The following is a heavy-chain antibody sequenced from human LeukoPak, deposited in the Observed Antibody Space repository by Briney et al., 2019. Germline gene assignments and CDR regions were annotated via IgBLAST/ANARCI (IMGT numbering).Heavy chain of an antibody. V-gene: IGHV1-2*02. CDR2: INPNSGGT. CDR3: ARGGLLPRGQYYYYGMDV. D-gene: IGHD1-26*01. Sequence: ASVKVSCKASGYTFTGYYMHWVRQAPGQGLEWMGWINPNSGGTNYAQKFQGRVTMTRDTSISTAHMELSRLRSDDTAVYYCARGGLLPRGQYYYYGMDVWGQGTTVTVSS. CDR1: GYTFTGYY. J-gene: IGHJ6*02.